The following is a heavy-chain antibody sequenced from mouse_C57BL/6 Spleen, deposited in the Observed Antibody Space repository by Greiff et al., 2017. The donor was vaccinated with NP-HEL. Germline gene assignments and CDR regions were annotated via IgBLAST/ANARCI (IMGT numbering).Heavy chain of an antibody. D-gene: IGHD1-1*01. V-gene: IGHV1-53*01. CDR3: ARPTTVVAHYYAMDY. CDR1: GYTFTSYW. Sequence: VQLQQPGTELVKPGASVKLSCKASGYTFTSYWMHWVKQRPGQGLEWIGNINPSNGGTNYNEKFKSKATLTVDKSSSTAYMQLSSLTSEDSAVYYCARPTTVVAHYYAMDYWGQGASVTVSS. J-gene: IGHJ4*01. CDR2: INPSNGGT.